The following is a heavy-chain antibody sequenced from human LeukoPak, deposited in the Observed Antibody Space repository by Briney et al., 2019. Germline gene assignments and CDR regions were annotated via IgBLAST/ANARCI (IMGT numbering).Heavy chain of an antibody. J-gene: IGHJ3*02. D-gene: IGHD2-21*01. Sequence: SETLSLTCTVSGDSIGTYYWSWLRQPAGKGLEWIGRIHNSGRTDYHSSLKSRVTMSLDTSKNQVSLKVTSVTAADTAMYYCARRSVVVSAGDAFDIWGQGTMVTVSS. CDR2: IHNSGRT. CDR3: ARRSVVVSAGDAFDI. V-gene: IGHV4-4*07. CDR1: GDSIGTYY.